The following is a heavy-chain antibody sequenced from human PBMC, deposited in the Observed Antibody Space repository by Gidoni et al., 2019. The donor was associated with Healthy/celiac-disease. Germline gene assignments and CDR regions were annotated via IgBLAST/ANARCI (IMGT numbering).Heavy chain of an antibody. J-gene: IGHJ4*02. D-gene: IGHD3-22*01. CDR3: NPLAYYYDSPFDY. CDR1: WFTFDNAW. CDR2: IKSNTDGGTT. Sequence: EVQLVESGGGLVKPGESLRRSCAASWFTFDNAWMNWVRQAPVKGLEWVVRIKSNTDGGTTDYAAPVKGRFTISRDYSKHTLYLQMNSLKTEDTAVYYCNPLAYYYDSPFDYWGQGTLVTVSS. V-gene: IGHV3-15*07.